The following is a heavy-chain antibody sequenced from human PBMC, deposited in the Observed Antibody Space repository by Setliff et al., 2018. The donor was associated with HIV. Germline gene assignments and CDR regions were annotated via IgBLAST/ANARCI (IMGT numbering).Heavy chain of an antibody. CDR3: AREARYQDRYYYYMDV. Sequence: GASVKVSCKASGYNFTNYGIGWVRQAPGQGLEWMGIINPSGGSTTYAQKFQGRVTMTRDTSASTVYMELSSLRSEDTAVYYCAREARYQDRYYYYMDVWGKGTTVTVS. J-gene: IGHJ6*03. CDR2: INPSGGST. V-gene: IGHV1-46*03. D-gene: IGHD1-20*01. CDR1: GYNFTNYG.